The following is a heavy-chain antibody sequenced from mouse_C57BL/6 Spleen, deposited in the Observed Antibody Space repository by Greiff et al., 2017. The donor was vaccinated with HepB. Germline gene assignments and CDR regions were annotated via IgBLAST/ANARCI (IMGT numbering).Heavy chain of an antibody. Sequence: EVHLVESGPGLVKPSQSLSLTCSVTGYSITSGYYWNWIRQFPGNKLEWMGYISYDGSNNYNPSLKNRISITRDTSKNQFFLKLNSVTTEDTATYYCARDPDFSYGNYDWFAYWGQGTLVTVSA. J-gene: IGHJ3*01. CDR2: ISYDGSN. CDR3: ARDPDFSYGNYDWFAY. CDR1: GYSITSGYY. D-gene: IGHD2-1*01. V-gene: IGHV3-6*01.